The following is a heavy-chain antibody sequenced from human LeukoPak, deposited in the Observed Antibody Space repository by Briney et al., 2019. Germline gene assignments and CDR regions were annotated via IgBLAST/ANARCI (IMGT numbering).Heavy chain of an antibody. CDR3: ARAGPSLGGELGY. CDR2: IIPILGIA. CDR1: GGTFSSYA. Sequence: ASVKVSCKASGGTFSSYAISWVRQAPGQGLEWMGRIIPILGIANYAQKFQGRVTITADKSTSTAYMELSSLRSEDTAVYYCARAGPSLGGELGYWGQGTLVTVSS. D-gene: IGHD3-10*01. V-gene: IGHV1-69*04. J-gene: IGHJ4*02.